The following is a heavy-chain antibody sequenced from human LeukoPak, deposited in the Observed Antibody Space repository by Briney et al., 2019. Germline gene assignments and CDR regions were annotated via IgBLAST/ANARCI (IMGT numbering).Heavy chain of an antibody. Sequence: SETLSLTCTVSGGSISSSSYYWGWIRQPPGKGLEWIGSIYYSGSTYYNPSLKSRVTISVDTSKNQFSLKLSSVTAADTAVYYCARHGDTNWFDPWGQGTLVTVSS. J-gene: IGHJ5*02. D-gene: IGHD5-18*01. V-gene: IGHV4-39*01. CDR2: IYYSGST. CDR1: GGSISSSSYY. CDR3: ARHGDTNWFDP.